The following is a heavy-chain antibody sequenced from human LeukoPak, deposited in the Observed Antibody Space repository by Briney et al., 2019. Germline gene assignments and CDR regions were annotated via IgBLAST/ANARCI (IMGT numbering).Heavy chain of an antibody. Sequence: GGPMRFSCAASGIIISCYVMSWVRQAPRRLLGRGSVISGSGGTTYYADSVKGQFTISRDNSKNTLDLQMNSLRAEDTAVYYCAKDRPSVVVPAAPLWQQLVLGLCLDYWGQGTMVTVSS. CDR2: ISGSGGTT. V-gene: IGHV3-23*01. D-gene: IGHD2-2*01. CDR3: AKDRPSVVVPAAPLWQQLVLGLCLDY. J-gene: IGHJ4*02. CDR1: GIIISCYV.